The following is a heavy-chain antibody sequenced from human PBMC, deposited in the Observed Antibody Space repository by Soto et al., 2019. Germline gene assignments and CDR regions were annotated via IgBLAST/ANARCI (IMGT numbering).Heavy chain of an antibody. Sequence: QVQLVQSGAEVKKPGASVKVSCKASGYTFTSYGISWVRQAPEQGLEWMGWISAYNGNTNYAQKLQGRVTMTTDTPTSTAYRELRSLRSDDTAVYCCAREKGDGSGSYYGYWGQGTLVTVSS. D-gene: IGHD3-10*01. CDR1: GYTFTSYG. CDR3: AREKGDGSGSYYGY. CDR2: ISAYNGNT. J-gene: IGHJ4*02. V-gene: IGHV1-18*01.